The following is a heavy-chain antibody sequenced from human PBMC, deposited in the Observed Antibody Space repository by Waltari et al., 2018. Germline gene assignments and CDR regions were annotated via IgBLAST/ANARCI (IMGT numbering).Heavy chain of an antibody. D-gene: IGHD3-10*01. CDR1: GFTFSSYG. Sequence: QVQLVESGGGVVQPGRSLRLSCAASGFTFSSYGMHWVRQAPGKGLEWVAVIWYDGSNKYYADSVKGRFTISRDNSKNTLYLQMNSLRAEDTAVYYCAKESSPGYYGSGYFDYWGREPWSPSPQ. V-gene: IGHV3-33*06. CDR2: IWYDGSNK. CDR3: AKESSPGYYGSGYFDY. J-gene: IGHJ4*02.